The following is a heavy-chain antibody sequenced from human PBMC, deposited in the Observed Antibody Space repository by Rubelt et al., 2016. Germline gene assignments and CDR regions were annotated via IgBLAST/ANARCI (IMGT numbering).Heavy chain of an antibody. V-gene: IGHV3-21*01. CDR3: AREDSSGLSDP. J-gene: IGHJ5*02. CDR1: GFTFSSYS. CDR2: ISSSSSYI. Sequence: EVQLLESGGGLVQPGGSLRLSCAASGFTFSSYSMNWVRQAPGKGLEWVSSISSSSSYIYYADSVKGRLTISRDNAKNSLYLQRNSLRAEDTAVYYGAREDSSGLSDPWGQGTLVTVSS. D-gene: IGHD6-19*01.